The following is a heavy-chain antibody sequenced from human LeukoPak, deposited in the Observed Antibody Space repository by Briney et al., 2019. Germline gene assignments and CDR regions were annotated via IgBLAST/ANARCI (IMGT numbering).Heavy chain of an antibody. CDR3: ARDPGADSSGWYRGY. V-gene: IGHV4-4*07. D-gene: IGHD6-19*01. J-gene: IGHJ4*02. CDR2: IHAGGST. Sequence: PSDTLSLTCTVSGGSIRSYYWSWMRQPAGKALEYIGRIHAGGSTNYNPSLKSRVTMSLDTSKNQFSLKLKSVTAADTAVYYCARDPGADSSGWYRGYWGQGTLVTVSS. CDR1: GGSIRSYY.